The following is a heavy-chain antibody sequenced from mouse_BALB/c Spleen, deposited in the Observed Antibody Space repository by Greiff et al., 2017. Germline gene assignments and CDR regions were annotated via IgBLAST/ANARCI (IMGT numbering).Heavy chain of an antibody. CDR3: ARTMITTGYFDV. J-gene: IGHJ1*01. CDR1: GYSFTGYY. D-gene: IGHD2-4*01. CDR2: INPYNGAT. Sequence: VQLQQSGPELVKPGASVKISCKASGYSFTGYYMHWVKQSHVKSLEWIGRINPYNGATSYNQNFKDKASLTVDKSSSTAYMELHSLTSEDSAVYYCARTMITTGYFDVWGAGTTVTVSS. V-gene: IGHV1-31*01.